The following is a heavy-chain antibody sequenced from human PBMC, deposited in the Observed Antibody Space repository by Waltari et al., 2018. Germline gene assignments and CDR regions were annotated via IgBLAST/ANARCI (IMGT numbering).Heavy chain of an antibody. Sequence: EVQLVESGGGLVKPGGSLRLSCAASGFTFSDAWVNWVRQAPGKGREGVGHIKRKTDGETTDYAAPVKGRFTISRDDSTTTLYLQMNSLKTEDTAVYYCSAGLGRTDTDCWGQGTLVTVSS. CDR2: IKRKTDGETT. V-gene: IGHV3-15*01. J-gene: IGHJ4*02. CDR1: GFTFSDAW. CDR3: SAGLGRTDTDC. D-gene: IGHD2-21*02.